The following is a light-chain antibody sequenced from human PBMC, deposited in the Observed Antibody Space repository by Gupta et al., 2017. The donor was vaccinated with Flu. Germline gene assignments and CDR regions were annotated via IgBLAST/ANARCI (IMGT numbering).Light chain of an antibody. CDR1: QSLVYKNGITY. Sequence: DVVMSQSPLSLSVTLGQAASISCRSSQSLVYKNGITYLTWFQQRPGQSPRRIIYEVSNRDSGVPDRFSGSGEVNDFTLKSSRGEDEDGGVYYGIRGKPPWTFGQGTMMEI. CDR3: IRGKPPWT. V-gene: IGKV2-30*01. CDR2: EVS. J-gene: IGKJ2*02.